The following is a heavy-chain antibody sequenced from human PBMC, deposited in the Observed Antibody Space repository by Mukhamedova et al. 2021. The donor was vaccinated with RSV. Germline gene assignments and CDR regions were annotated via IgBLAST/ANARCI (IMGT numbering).Heavy chain of an antibody. J-gene: IGHJ6*02. V-gene: IGHV3-23*01. CDR2: ISGSGRST. D-gene: IGHD2-2*01. CDR3: AKDSGGVVGYYGMDV. Sequence: GLAWVSAISGSGRSTYYADSVKRRFTISRDNSKNTLYLQMNSLRAEDTAVYYCAKDSGGVVGYYGMDVLGQATTVTGSS.